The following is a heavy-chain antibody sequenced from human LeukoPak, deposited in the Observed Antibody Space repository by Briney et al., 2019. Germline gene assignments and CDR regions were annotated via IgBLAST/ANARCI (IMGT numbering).Heavy chain of an antibody. J-gene: IGHJ2*01. D-gene: IGHD2-15*01. CDR3: ARGWVGAARYFDL. Sequence: SETLSLTCVVSGGPISSNNWWSWVRQPPGKGLEWIGEIYHSGSTNYNPSLKSRVTISVDKSKHQFSPKLNSVTAADTAVYYCARGWVGAARYFDLWGRGTLVTVSS. CDR2: IYHSGST. V-gene: IGHV4-4*02. CDR1: GGPISSNNW.